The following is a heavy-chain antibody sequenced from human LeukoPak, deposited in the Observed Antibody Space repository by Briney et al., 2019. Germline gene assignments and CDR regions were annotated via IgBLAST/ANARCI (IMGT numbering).Heavy chain of an antibody. J-gene: IGHJ4*02. D-gene: IGHD5-12*01. Sequence: SETLSLTCTVSGGSISSYYWSWIRQPPGKGLEWIGYIYHSGSTNHNPSLKSRVTISVDTSKNQFSLKLSSVTAAATAVYYCARDGYSGNDGIWGQGTLVTVSS. CDR1: GGSISSYY. CDR3: ARDGYSGNDGI. V-gene: IGHV4-59*01. CDR2: IYHSGST.